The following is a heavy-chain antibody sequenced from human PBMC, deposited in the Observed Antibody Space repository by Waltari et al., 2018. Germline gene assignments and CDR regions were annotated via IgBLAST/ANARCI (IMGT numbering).Heavy chain of an antibody. CDR2: IIPILGIA. J-gene: IGHJ4*02. D-gene: IGHD3-22*01. CDR3: ARDTPNYYDSSGNYFDY. CDR1: GGTFSSYT. V-gene: IGHV1-69*08. Sequence: QVQLVQSGAEVKKPGSSVKVSCKASGGTFSSYTISWVRQAPGQGLEWMGRIIPILGIANYARKFQGRVTITADKSTSTAYMELSSLRSEDTAVYYCARDTPNYYDSSGNYFDYWGQGTLVTVSS.